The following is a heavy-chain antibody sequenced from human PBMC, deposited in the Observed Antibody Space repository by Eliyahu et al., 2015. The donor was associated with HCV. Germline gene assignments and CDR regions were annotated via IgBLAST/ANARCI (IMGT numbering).Heavy chain of an antibody. Sequence: QVQLVQSGAEVKKPGSSVXVSCKASGXTFSSXTXSWVRQAPGQGLXWXGRIIPILGIANDAQKFQGRVTITADKSTSTAYMELSSLRSEDTAVYYCARDGGYCGGDCLEGAFDIWGQGTMVTVSS. V-gene: IGHV1-69*08. J-gene: IGHJ3*02. D-gene: IGHD2-21*02. CDR3: ARDGGYCGGDCLEGAFDI. CDR1: GXTFSSXT. CDR2: IIPILGIA.